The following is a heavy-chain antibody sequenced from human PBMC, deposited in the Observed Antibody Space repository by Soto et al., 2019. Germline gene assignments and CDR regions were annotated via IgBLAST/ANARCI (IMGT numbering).Heavy chain of an antibody. D-gene: IGHD1-26*01. CDR2: ISYDGSNK. V-gene: IGHV3-30*18. CDR3: AKVLWAGQWELLPKAAFDI. J-gene: IGHJ3*02. Sequence: QVQLVESGGGVVQPGRSLRLSCAASGFTFSSYGMHWVRQAPGKGLEWVAVISYDGSNKYYADSVKGRFTISRDNSKNTLYLQMNSLRAEDTAVYYCAKVLWAGQWELLPKAAFDIWGQGTMVTVSS. CDR1: GFTFSSYG.